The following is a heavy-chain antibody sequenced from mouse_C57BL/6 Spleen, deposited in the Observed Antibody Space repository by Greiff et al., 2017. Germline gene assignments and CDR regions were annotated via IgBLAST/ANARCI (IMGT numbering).Heavy chain of an antibody. V-gene: IGHV1-55*01. Sequence: VQLQQPGAELVKPGASVKMSCKASGYTFTSYWITWVKQRPGQGLEWIGDIYPGSGSTNYNEKLKSKATLTVDTSSSTAYMQLSSLTSEDSSVYYCASTTAHFVYWGQGTTLTVSS. CDR3: ASTTAHFVY. CDR2: IYPGSGST. D-gene: IGHD1-2*01. CDR1: GYTFTSYW. J-gene: IGHJ2*01.